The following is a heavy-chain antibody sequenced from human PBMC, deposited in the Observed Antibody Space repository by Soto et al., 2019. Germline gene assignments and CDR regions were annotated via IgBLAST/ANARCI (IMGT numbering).Heavy chain of an antibody. D-gene: IGHD1-1*01. CDR3: ARDINCGLFGS. Sequence: EVQLVESGGGLVQPGGSLRLSCAASGFTFSSYSMNWVRQAPGKGLEWVSYISSSSSTIYYADSVKGRFTISRDNAKTSLYLQMNSLRAEDTAVYYCARDINCGLFGSWGQGTLVTVSS. CDR2: ISSSSSTI. CDR1: GFTFSSYS. V-gene: IGHV3-48*01. J-gene: IGHJ4*02.